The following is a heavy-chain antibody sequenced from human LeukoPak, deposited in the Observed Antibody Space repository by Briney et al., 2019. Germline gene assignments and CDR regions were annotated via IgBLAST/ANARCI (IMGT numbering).Heavy chain of an antibody. Sequence: PGGSLRLACAASGFIFDDPWMHWVRQAPGKGLEWVGRIKSQSEGETTDYADFAKGRFSISRDDAKDTVYLDMNSLKTEDTAVYYCARPKGTTWSSHHLDYWGQGTLVTVSP. V-gene: IGHV3-15*01. J-gene: IGHJ4*02. CDR1: GFIFDDPW. CDR3: ARPKGTTWSSHHLDY. D-gene: IGHD6-13*01. CDR2: IKSQSEGETT.